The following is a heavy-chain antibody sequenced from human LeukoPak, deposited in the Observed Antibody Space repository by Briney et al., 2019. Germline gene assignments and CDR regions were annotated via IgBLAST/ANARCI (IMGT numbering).Heavy chain of an antibody. CDR2: IIPIFGTA. D-gene: IGHD3-3*01. CDR3: TREYDFWSGYPDY. Sequence: KVSCKASGGTFSSYAISWVRQAPGQGLEWMGGIIPIFGTANYAQKFQGRVTITTDESTSTAYMELSSLRSEDTAVYYCTREYDFWSGYPDYWGQGTLVTVSS. V-gene: IGHV1-69*05. CDR1: GGTFSSYA. J-gene: IGHJ4*02.